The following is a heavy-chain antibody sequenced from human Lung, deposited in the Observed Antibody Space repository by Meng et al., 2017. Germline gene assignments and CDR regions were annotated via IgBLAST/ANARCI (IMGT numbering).Heavy chain of an antibody. J-gene: IGHJ4*02. Sequence: QGRPRQGGGGLLKPADTLCLTCVGCGGSFSDYYWSWIRQTPGKGLGWIGEINHSGSTNYNPSLESRATISVDTSQNNLSLKLSSVTAADSAVYYCARGPTTMAHDFDYWGQGTLVTVSS. CDR3: ARGPTTMAHDFDY. D-gene: IGHD4-11*01. CDR1: GGSFSDYY. V-gene: IGHV4-34*01. CDR2: INHSGST.